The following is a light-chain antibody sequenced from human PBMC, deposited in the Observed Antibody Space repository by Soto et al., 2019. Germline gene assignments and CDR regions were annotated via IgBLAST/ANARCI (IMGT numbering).Light chain of an antibody. Sequence: QSALTQPASVSGSPGQSLTISCTGTSSDVGGYNYVSWYQQHPGKAPKLMIYEVSNRPSGVSNRFSGSKSGNTASLTISGLQAEDEADYYCISYTSSTFYVCGTGTTVTVL. V-gene: IGLV2-14*01. CDR3: ISYTSSTFYV. CDR1: SSDVGGYNY. J-gene: IGLJ1*01. CDR2: EVS.